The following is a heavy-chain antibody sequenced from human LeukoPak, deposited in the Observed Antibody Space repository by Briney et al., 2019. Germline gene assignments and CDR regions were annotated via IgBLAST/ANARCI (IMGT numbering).Heavy chain of an antibody. J-gene: IGHJ4*02. CDR3: AKDAGIGAGGIFEY. CDR1: GFTFSSYW. V-gene: IGHV3-23*01. D-gene: IGHD6-13*01. CDR2: ISGTGGST. Sequence: GGSLRLSCAASGFTFSSYWMHWVRQAPGKGLEWVSAISGTGGSTYHADSVKGRFTISRDNSKNTLYLQMNSLRAEDTAVYYCAKDAGIGAGGIFEYWGQGTLVTVSS.